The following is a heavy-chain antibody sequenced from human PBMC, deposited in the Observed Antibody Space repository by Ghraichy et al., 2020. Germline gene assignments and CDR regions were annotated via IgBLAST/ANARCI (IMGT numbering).Heavy chain of an antibody. V-gene: IGHV4-38-2*01. CDR3: GGEEGRSPFDM. D-gene: IGHD4-17*01. CDR1: GYSLSSGYY. J-gene: IGHJ3*02. Sequence: SETLSLTCVVSGYSLSSGYYWAWIRQPPGKGLEWIGSIQHTGTTYYNPSLKSRVIISIDTSKNQFSLKLGSVTPADTAVYYCGGEEGRSPFDMWGRGTVVTVSS. CDR2: IQHTGTT.